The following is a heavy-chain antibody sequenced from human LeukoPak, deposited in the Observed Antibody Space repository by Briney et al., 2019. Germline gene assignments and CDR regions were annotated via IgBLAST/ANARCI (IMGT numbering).Heavy chain of an antibody. CDR1: GFTFSSYA. V-gene: IGHV3-23*01. Sequence: GGSLRLSCAASGFTFSSYAMSWVRQAPGKGLEWVSAISGSGGSTYYADSVKGRFTISRDNSKNTLYLQMTSLRAEDTAVYYCANNYLGSSSLDYWGQGTLVTVSS. J-gene: IGHJ4*02. CDR3: ANNYLGSSSLDY. D-gene: IGHD1-26*01. CDR2: ISGSGGST.